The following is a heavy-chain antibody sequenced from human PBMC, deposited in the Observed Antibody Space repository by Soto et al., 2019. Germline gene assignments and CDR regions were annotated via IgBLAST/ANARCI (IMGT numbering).Heavy chain of an antibody. CDR2: ISPMFGAA. J-gene: IGHJ4*02. CDR1: GGTFNTYA. V-gene: IGHV1-69*19. Sequence: QVQVVQSGDEMKKPGSSVKVSCQSSGGTFNTYAMNWVRQAPGQGPEWMGDISPMFGAANYAPKFQGRVTITADESTGTSYMQLSSLTSEDTAIYFCAREVQVHTPAFVYWGQGTLVTVSS. CDR3: AREVQVHTPAFVY. D-gene: IGHD3-10*01.